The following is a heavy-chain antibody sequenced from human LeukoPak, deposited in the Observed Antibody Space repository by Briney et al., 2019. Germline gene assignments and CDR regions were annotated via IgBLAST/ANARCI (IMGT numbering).Heavy chain of an antibody. CDR1: GGSISSSSYY. V-gene: IGHV4-39*07. CDR3: ASFSTGIAVAGTYY. D-gene: IGHD6-19*01. J-gene: IGHJ4*02. CDR2: IYYSGST. Sequence: SETLSLTCTVSGGSISSSSYYWGWIRQPPGKGLEWIGSIYYSGSTYYNPSLKSRVTMSVDTSKNQFSLKLSSVTAADTAVYYCASFSTGIAVAGTYYWGQGTLVTVSS.